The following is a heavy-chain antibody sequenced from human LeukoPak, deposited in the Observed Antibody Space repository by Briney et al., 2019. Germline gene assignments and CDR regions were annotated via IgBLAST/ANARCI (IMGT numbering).Heavy chain of an antibody. Sequence: SETLSLTCTVSGYSISSGYYWSWIRQPPGKGLEWIGEINHSGSTNYNPSLKSRVTISVDTSKNQFSLKLSSVTAADTAVYYCARGEYYGSGSYYYWGQGTLVTVSS. V-gene: IGHV4-38-2*02. CDR2: INHSGST. CDR1: GYSISSGYY. J-gene: IGHJ4*02. D-gene: IGHD3-10*01. CDR3: ARGEYYGSGSYYY.